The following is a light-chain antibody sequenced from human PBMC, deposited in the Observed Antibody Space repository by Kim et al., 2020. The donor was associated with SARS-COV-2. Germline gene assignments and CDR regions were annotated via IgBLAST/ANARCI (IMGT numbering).Light chain of an antibody. CDR1: NIGSKS. J-gene: IGLJ3*02. V-gene: IGLV3-21*04. CDR3: QVWDSSSDLPV. CDR2: YDS. Sequence: SYELTQPPSVSVAPGKTARITCGGNNIGSKSVHWYQQKPGQAPVLVIYYDSDRPSGIPERFSGSNSGNTATLTISRVEAGDEADYYCQVWDSSSDLPVFGGGTHRTVL.